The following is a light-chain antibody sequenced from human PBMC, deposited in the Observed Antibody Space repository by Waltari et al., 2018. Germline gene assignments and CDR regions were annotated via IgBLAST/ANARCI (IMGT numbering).Light chain of an antibody. CDR1: QSVSSN. V-gene: IGKV3-15*01. Sequence: EIVMTQSPATLSVSTGERATLPCRASQSVSSNLAWYQQKPGQAPRLLIYAASTRATGIPTRFSGSGSGTEFTLTITSLQSEDFAVYYCQQYNNWPPDTFGQGTKLDIK. J-gene: IGKJ2*01. CDR3: QQYNNWPPDT. CDR2: AAS.